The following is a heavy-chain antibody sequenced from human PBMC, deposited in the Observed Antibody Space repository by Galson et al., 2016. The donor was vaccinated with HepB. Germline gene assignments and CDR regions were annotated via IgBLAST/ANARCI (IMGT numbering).Heavy chain of an antibody. V-gene: IGHV1-18*01. Sequence: SVKVSCKASGDSFRSYGINWVRQAPGQGLEWMGWISGSSEKTNYAQKFQGRVSLTTGTSTRTAYMELRSLRFDDTAVYYCARAASSGWYQVFDYWGQGTVVTVFS. CDR1: GDSFRSYG. D-gene: IGHD6-19*01. CDR2: ISGSSEKT. CDR3: ARAASSGWYQVFDY. J-gene: IGHJ4*02.